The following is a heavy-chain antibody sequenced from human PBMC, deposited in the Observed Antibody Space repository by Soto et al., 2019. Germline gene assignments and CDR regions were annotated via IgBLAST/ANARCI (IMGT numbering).Heavy chain of an antibody. CDR1: GGALSSYT. D-gene: IGHD6-6*01. V-gene: IGHV1-69*02. CDR3: ASDATSSIAAPY. J-gene: IGHJ4*02. Sequence: SVKVSCKDSGGALSSYTISWVRQAPGQGLEWMGRIIPILGIANYAQKFQGRVTITADKSTSTAYMELSSLRSEDTAVYYCASDATSSIAAPYWGQGTLVTVSS. CDR2: IIPILGIA.